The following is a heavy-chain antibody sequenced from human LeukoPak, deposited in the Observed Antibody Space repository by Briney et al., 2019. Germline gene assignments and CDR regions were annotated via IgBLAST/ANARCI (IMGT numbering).Heavy chain of an antibody. Sequence: PGGSLRLSCAASGFTFSDYTMNWVRQAPGKGLEWVSSISSSSSYIYFANSVRGRFTIYRDNAKNPLYLQMNSLRAEDTAVYYCAKDSPSRTATTEVPVDYWGQGTLVTVSS. D-gene: IGHD5-24*01. J-gene: IGHJ4*02. CDR1: GFTFSDYT. CDR2: ISSSSSYI. CDR3: AKDSPSRTATTEVPVDY. V-gene: IGHV3-21*01.